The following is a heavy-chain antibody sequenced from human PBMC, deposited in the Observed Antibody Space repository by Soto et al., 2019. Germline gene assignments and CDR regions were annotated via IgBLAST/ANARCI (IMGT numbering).Heavy chain of an antibody. V-gene: IGHV1-69*13. D-gene: IGHD6-6*01. CDR2: IIPIFGTA. J-gene: IGHJ5*02. CDR3: TGSSNWFDP. CDR1: DVPISGSA. Sequence: SVTVSRMSSDVPISGSAIIWVRQAPGQGLEWMGGIIPIFGTANYAQKFQGRVTITADESTSTAYMELSSLRSEDTAVYYCTGSSNWFDPCGQGTLVTGSS.